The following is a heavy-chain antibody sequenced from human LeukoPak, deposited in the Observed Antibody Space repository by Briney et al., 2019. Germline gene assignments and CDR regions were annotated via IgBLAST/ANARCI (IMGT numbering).Heavy chain of an antibody. Sequence: SETLSLTCTVSGGSISSGGYYWSWIRQHPGKGLEWIGYIYYSGSTYYNPSLKSRVTISVDTSKNQFSLKLSSVTAADTAVYYCARADYGDDTRVFDYWGQGTLVTVSA. CDR1: GGSISSGGYY. V-gene: IGHV4-31*03. D-gene: IGHD4-17*01. CDR3: ARADYGDDTRVFDY. CDR2: IYYSGST. J-gene: IGHJ4*02.